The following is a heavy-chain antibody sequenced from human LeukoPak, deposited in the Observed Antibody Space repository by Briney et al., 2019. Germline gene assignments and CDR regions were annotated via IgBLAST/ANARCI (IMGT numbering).Heavy chain of an antibody. CDR1: GFTFSSYA. J-gene: IGHJ1*01. CDR2: ISYDGSNK. Sequence: PGGSLRLSCAASGFTFSSYAMHWVRQAPGKGLEWVAVISYDGSNKYYADSVKGRFTISRDNSKNTLYLQMNSLRAEDTAVYYCARDTALGLAEYFQHWGQGTLVTVSS. V-gene: IGHV3-30-3*01. CDR3: ARDTALGLAEYFQH.